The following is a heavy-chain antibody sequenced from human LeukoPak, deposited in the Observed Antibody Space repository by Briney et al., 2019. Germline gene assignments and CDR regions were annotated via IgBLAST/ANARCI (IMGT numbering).Heavy chain of an antibody. J-gene: IGHJ4*02. V-gene: IGHV1-8*01. Sequence: ASLKVSCKASGYTFTSYDINWVRQATGQGLEWMGWMNPNSGNTGYAQKFQGRVTMTRNTSKSTAYMELSSLRSEDTAVYYCARGTKIRGYSGYDYGYYFDYWGQGTLVTVSS. CDR3: ARGTKIRGYSGYDYGYYFDY. D-gene: IGHD5-12*01. CDR1: GYTFTSYD. CDR2: MNPNSGNT.